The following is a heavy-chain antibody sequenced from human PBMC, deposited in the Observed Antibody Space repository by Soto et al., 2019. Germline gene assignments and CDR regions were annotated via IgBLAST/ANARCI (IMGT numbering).Heavy chain of an antibody. CDR2: ISWNSGDI. V-gene: IGHV3-9*01. J-gene: IGHJ3*02. Sequence: EVQLVESGGGLVQPGRSLRLSCAASGFTFDDYAMHWVRQVPGKGLEWVSGISWNSGDIGYADSEKGRFTISRDNAKNSLYLQMNSLRAEDTAFYYSAKGYNLVGVTNDYSAAFDIWGQGTMVTVSS. D-gene: IGHD5-12*01. CDR3: AKGYNLVGVTNDYSAAFDI. CDR1: GFTFDDYA.